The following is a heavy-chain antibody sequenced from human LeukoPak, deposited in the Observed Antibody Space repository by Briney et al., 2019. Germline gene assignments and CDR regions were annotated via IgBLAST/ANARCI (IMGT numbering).Heavy chain of an antibody. CDR2: ITGSGSGI. J-gene: IGHJ4*02. D-gene: IGHD3-9*01. CDR1: GFTFSNYA. V-gene: IGHV3-23*01. CDR3: AKWGDYDVLTGYYVSDY. Sequence: ASLRLSCAASGFTFSNYAMSWVRQAPGKGLEWVSAITGSGSGIYYADSMKGRFTISRDNSKNTLYLQTNSLRAEDTAVYYCAKWGDYDVLTGYYVSDYWGQGTLVTVSS.